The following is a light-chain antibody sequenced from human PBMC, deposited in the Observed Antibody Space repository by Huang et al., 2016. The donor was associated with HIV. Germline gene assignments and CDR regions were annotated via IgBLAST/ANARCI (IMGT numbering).Light chain of an antibody. CDR3: QQYNNWWT. CDR2: GAS. Sequence: EIVMTQSPVTLSVSPGERATLSCRTSQNISNNLAWYQQRPGQAPRLLIYGASTRATGIPARFSGSGSGTEFTLTISSLQSEDFALYYCQQYNNWWTFGQGTKVEVK. J-gene: IGKJ1*01. V-gene: IGKV3-15*01. CDR1: QNISNN.